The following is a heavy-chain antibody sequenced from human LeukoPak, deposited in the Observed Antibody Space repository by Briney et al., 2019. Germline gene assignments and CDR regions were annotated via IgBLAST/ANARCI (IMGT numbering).Heavy chain of an antibody. Sequence: GGSLRLSCAASGFTFNIYAMSWVRQAPGKGLEWVSSITSSGDATFHADSVKDRFAISRDNSKSTLYLQMSRLRVEDTAVYYCAKDRPNYHESNGHYYRLNGDSWGQGTLVTVSS. D-gene: IGHD3-22*01. J-gene: IGHJ5*01. CDR1: GFTFNIYA. CDR2: ITSSGDAT. V-gene: IGHV3-23*01. CDR3: AKDRPNYHESNGHYYRLNGDS.